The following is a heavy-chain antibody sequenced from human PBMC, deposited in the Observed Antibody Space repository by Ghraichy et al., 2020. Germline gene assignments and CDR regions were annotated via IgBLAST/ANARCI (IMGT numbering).Heavy chain of an antibody. D-gene: IGHD2-2*01. CDR1: GFTFSSYG. CDR3: AREITGTGGLTFDI. J-gene: IGHJ3*02. V-gene: IGHV3-33*01. CDR2: IWYDGSNK. Sequence: GESLNISCAASGFTFSSYGMHWVRQAPGKGLEWVAVIWYDGSNKYYADSVKGRFTISRDNSKNTLYLQMNSLRAEDTAVYYCAREITGTGGLTFDIWGQGTMVTVSS.